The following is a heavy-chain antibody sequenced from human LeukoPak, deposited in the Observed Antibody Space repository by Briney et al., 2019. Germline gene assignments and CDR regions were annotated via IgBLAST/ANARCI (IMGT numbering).Heavy chain of an antibody. Sequence: GGSLRLSCAASGFTFSSYAMHWVRQAPGKGLEWVAVISYDGSNKYYADSVKGRFTISRDNSKNTLYLQMSSLRSEDTAVYYCATAVTTVSGFDYWGQGTLVTVSS. CDR3: ATAVTTVSGFDY. CDR2: ISYDGSNK. CDR1: GFTFSSYA. D-gene: IGHD4-17*01. J-gene: IGHJ4*02. V-gene: IGHV3-30*15.